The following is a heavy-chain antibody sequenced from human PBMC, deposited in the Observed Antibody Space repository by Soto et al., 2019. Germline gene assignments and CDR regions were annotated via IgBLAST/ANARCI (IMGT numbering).Heavy chain of an antibody. CDR2: MSYSGIP. Sequence: SETLSLTCTVSGVSISSGDYYWSWIRQPPGKGLEWIGFMSYSGIPFYNPSLKSRVTISVDTSKNQFSLKLRSVTAADTAVYYCAREARSGSYFDYWGQGTLVTVSS. CDR3: AREARSGSYFDY. D-gene: IGHD5-12*01. V-gene: IGHV4-30-4*01. J-gene: IGHJ4*02. CDR1: GVSISSGDYY.